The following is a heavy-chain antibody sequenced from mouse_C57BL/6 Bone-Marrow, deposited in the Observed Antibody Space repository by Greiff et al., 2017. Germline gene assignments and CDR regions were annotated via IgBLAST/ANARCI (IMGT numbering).Heavy chain of an antibody. Sequence: QVQLQQSGAELMKPGASVKLSCKATGYTFTGYWIEWVKQRPGHGLEWIGEILPGSGSTNYNEKFKGKATFTADTSSNTAYMQLSSLTTEDSAIYCGTGRYYDDGYSMDYWGKGTSVTVSS. D-gene: IGHD2-4*01. CDR3: TGRYYDDGYSMDY. V-gene: IGHV1-9*01. CDR2: ILPGSGST. J-gene: IGHJ4*01. CDR1: GYTFTGYW.